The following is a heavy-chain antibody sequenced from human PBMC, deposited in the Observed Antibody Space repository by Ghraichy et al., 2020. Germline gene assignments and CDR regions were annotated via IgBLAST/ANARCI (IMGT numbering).Heavy chain of an antibody. D-gene: IGHD6-19*01. J-gene: IGHJ4*02. Sequence: GGSLRLSCAASGFTFDDYAMHWVRQAPGKGLEWVSGISWNRGSIGYADSVKGRFTISRDNAENSLYLQMNSLRAEDTALYYCAKAGGPVAGTVVDYWGQGTLVTVSS. CDR1: GFTFDDYA. CDR2: ISWNRGSI. V-gene: IGHV3-9*01. CDR3: AKAGGPVAGTVVDY.